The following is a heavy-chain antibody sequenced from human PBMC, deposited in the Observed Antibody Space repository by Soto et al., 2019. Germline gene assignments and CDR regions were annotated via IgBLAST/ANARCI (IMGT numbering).Heavy chain of an antibody. V-gene: IGHV4-34*01. Sequence: SETLSLTCAVYGGSFSDYYWSWIRQPPGKWLEWIGEINHSGSTNYNPSLKSRVTISVDTSRKQFSLKLSSVTAADTAVYYCARGRASMVRGAKYQYYGVDVWGQGTTVTVSS. D-gene: IGHD3-10*01. CDR1: GGSFSDYY. J-gene: IGHJ6*02. CDR2: INHSGST. CDR3: ARGRASMVRGAKYQYYGVDV.